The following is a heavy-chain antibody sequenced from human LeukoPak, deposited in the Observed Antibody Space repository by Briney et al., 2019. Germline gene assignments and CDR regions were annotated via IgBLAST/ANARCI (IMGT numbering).Heavy chain of an antibody. D-gene: IGHD3-22*01. CDR1: GFTFSSYG. J-gene: IGHJ3*02. V-gene: IGHV3-23*01. Sequence: GGSLRLSCAASGFTFSSYGMSWVRQAPGKGLEWVSTISGSGDSTYYADSVKGRFTISRDNSKNTLYLQMNSLRAEDTAVYYCARAMYDSSGYWGNDAFDIWGQGTMVTVSS. CDR2: ISGSGDST. CDR3: ARAMYDSSGYWGNDAFDI.